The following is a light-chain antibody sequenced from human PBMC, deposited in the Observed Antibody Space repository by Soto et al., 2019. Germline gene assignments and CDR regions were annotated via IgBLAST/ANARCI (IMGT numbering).Light chain of an antibody. CDR2: DVR. Sequence: QYALTQPASASGSPGQSITISCTGTSSDVGGYNYISWYQQHPGKAPKFIIYDVRNRPSGVSNRFSGSRSGNTASLTISGLQAEDEADYYCSSYTSSSTVIFGGGTKLTVL. J-gene: IGLJ2*01. V-gene: IGLV2-14*01. CDR1: SSDVGGYNY. CDR3: SSYTSSSTVI.